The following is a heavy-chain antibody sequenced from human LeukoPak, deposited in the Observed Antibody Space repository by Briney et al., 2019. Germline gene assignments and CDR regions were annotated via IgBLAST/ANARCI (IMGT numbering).Heavy chain of an antibody. Sequence: GGSLRLSCAASGLTFSNAWMSWVRQAPGKGLEWVGRIKSKTDGGTTDYAAPVKGRFTISRDDSKNTLYLQMNSLKTEDTAVYYCTTVGRRVAYNWNDVGVDYWGQGTLVTVSS. D-gene: IGHD1-1*01. CDR1: GLTFSNAW. CDR2: IKSKTDGGTT. CDR3: TTVGRRVAYNWNDVGVDY. V-gene: IGHV3-15*01. J-gene: IGHJ4*02.